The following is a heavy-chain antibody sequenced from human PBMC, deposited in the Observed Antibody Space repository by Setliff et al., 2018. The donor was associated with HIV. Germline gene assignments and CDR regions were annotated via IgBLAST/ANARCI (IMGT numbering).Heavy chain of an antibody. J-gene: IGHJ1*01. D-gene: IGHD6-19*01. CDR2: IKQDGSER. CDR1: GYAFSNYW. V-gene: IGHV3-7*01. Sequence: GGSLRLSCAASGYAFSNYWMSWVRQAPGKGLEWVANIKQDGSERFYVDSVKGRFSISRDNAKNSLYLQMNSLRAEDTAVYYCARRQYHSGLGFQYWGQGTLVT. CDR3: ARRQYHSGLGFQY.